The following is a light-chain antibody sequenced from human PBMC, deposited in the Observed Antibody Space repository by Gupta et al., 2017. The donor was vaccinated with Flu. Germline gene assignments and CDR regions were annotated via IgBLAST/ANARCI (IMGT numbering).Light chain of an antibody. Sequence: DVVMTQSPLSLPVTLGQPASISCRSSQTLVYKNGITYLNWFQQRPGQSPRRLIYEVSNRDSGVPDRFSGSGSGTDFTLKSSRVEAEDGGVYYCMRGTHPWTFGQGTRLEI. CDR3: MRGTHPWT. J-gene: IGKJ2*02. CDR1: QTLVYKNGITY. CDR2: EVS. V-gene: IGKV2-30*01.